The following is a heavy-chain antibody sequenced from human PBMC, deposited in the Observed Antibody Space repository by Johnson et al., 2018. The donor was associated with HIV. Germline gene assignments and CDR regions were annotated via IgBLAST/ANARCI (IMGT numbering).Heavy chain of an antibody. D-gene: IGHD4-11*01. CDR3: AGETRDDAFDI. V-gene: IGHV3-66*01. J-gene: IGHJ3*02. Sequence: VQLVESGGGLVQPGGSLRLSCAASGFTVSSNYMSWVRQAPGQGLGWVSVIYRGGGAYYADPVKGRFTVSRDNPKNSFYLQMNSLRADDTAVYYCAGETRDDAFDIWGQGTMVTVSS. CDR2: IYRGGGA. CDR1: GFTVSSNY.